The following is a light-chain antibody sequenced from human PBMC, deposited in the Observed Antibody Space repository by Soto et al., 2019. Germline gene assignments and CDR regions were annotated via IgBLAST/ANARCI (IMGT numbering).Light chain of an antibody. V-gene: IGKV3-15*01. J-gene: IGKJ4*01. Sequence: EIVIPQSPPTLPVSPGERATLSCRASQRVSSNLAWYQQKHRQAPRFLIYGASTRATGIPARFSGSGSGTEFTLTISSLQSEDFAVYYCKQYDNWPLTFGGGTKLDIK. CDR2: GAS. CDR3: KQYDNWPLT. CDR1: QRVSSN.